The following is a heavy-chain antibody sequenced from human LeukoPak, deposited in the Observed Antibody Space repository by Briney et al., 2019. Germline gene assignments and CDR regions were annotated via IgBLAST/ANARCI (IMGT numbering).Heavy chain of an antibody. CDR1: GGSISSYY. CDR2: IYYSGST. CDR3: ARVDTAMVPPYYYYYYMDV. Sequence: KPSETLSLTCTVSGGSISSYYWSWIRQPPGKGLEWIGYIYYSGSTNYNPSLKSRVTISVDTSKNQFSLKLSSVTAADTAVYYCARVDTAMVPPYYYYYYMDVWGKGTTVTISS. V-gene: IGHV4-59*01. D-gene: IGHD5-18*01. J-gene: IGHJ6*03.